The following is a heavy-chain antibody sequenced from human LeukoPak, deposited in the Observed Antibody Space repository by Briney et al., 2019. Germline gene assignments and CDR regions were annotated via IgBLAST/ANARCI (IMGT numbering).Heavy chain of an antibody. Sequence: GGSLRLSCAASGFTFSSYAMSWVRQAPGKGLEWVSAISGSGGSTYYADSVKGRLTISRDNSKNTLYLQMNSLRAEDTAVYYCAKDQVVPAAMGLFDYWGQGTLVTVSS. CDR2: ISGSGGST. CDR3: AKDQVVPAAMGLFDY. J-gene: IGHJ4*02. CDR1: GFTFSSYA. D-gene: IGHD2-2*01. V-gene: IGHV3-23*01.